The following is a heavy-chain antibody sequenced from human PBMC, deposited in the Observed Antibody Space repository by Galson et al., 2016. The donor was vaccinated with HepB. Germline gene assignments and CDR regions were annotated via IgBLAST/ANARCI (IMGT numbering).Heavy chain of an antibody. D-gene: IGHD3-10*01. CDR1: GYSISSGYY. V-gene: IGHV4-38-2*01. J-gene: IGHJ4*02. Sequence: ETLSLTCAVSGYSISSGYYWGWIRQPPGKGLEWIGSNYHSGSAYYNPSLKSRVTISIDTSKDQFSLNLSSVTAAHTAVYYCARNNVGGYYYGSGSFGYWGQGTLVTVSS. CDR2: NYHSGSA. CDR3: ARNNVGGYYYGSGSFGY.